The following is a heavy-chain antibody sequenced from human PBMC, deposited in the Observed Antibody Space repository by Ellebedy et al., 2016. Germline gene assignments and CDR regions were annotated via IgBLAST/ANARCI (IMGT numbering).Heavy chain of an antibody. D-gene: IGHD3-10*01. J-gene: IGHJ6*03. V-gene: IGHV3-23*01. CDR2: ISGSAIST. CDR3: AKVGNYYGSGYYYYYYMDV. CDR1: GFIFKNHA. Sequence: GGSLRLSCAASGFIFKNHAMSWVRQAPGKGLEWVSTISGSAISTYYTDSVKGRFTISSDESKNTLSLQMNSLRAEDTALYYCAKVGNYYGSGYYYYYYMDVWGKGSTVTVSS.